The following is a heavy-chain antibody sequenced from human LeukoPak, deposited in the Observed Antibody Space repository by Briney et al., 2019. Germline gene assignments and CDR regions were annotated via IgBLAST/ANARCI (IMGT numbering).Heavy chain of an antibody. Sequence: SETLSLTCTVSGGSISSSSYYWGWIRQPPGKGLEWIGSIYYSGSTYYNPSLKSRVTISVDTPKNQFSLKLSSVTAADTAVYYCARDHACSNGVCSYFGYWGQGTLVTVSS. J-gene: IGHJ4*02. CDR1: GGSISSSSYY. CDR3: ARDHACSNGVCSYFGY. V-gene: IGHV4-39*07. D-gene: IGHD2-8*01. CDR2: IYYSGST.